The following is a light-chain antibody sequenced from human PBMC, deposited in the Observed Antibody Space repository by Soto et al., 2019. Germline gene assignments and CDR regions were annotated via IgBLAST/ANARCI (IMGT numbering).Light chain of an antibody. J-gene: IGKJ3*01. CDR3: QQYGSSPRIT. CDR2: AAS. CDR1: QSFSSSY. Sequence: IVFTQSPGTLSLSPGERATLSCRASQSFSSSYLAWYQQKPGQAPRLLIYAASSRATGIPDRFSGSVSGTDFTLTISRLEPEDFAVYYCQQYGSSPRITFGPGTKVDIK. V-gene: IGKV3-20*01.